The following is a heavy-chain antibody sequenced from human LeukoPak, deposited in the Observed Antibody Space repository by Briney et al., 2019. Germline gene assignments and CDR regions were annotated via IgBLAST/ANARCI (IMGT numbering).Heavy chain of an antibody. D-gene: IGHD4-11*01. V-gene: IGHV1-69*06. CDR2: IIPIFGTA. CDR1: GGTFSSYA. J-gene: IGHJ5*02. Sequence: SVKVSCKASGGTFSSYAISWVRQAPGQGLEWMGGIIPIFGTANYAQKFQGRVTITADKSTSTAYMELSILRSEDTAVYYCARIPPPHPSNPYGNWFDPWGQGTLVTVSS. CDR3: ARIPPPHPSNPYGNWFDP.